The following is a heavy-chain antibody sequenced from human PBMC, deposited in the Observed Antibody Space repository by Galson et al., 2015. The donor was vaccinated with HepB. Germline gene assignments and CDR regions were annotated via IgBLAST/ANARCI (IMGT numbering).Heavy chain of an antibody. CDR2: IYYTGTT. CDR1: GGSVSSRPYY. D-gene: IGHD3-10*01. J-gene: IGHJ3*02. V-gene: IGHV4-61*01. Sequence: SETLSLTCTVSGGSVSSRPYYWSWIRQPPGKGLEWIGYIYYTGTTSYSPSLKSRVTILIDTSKNQFSLGLSSVTAADTAVYYCTRVESRRGNAFDMWGQGTMVTVSS. CDR3: TRVESRRGNAFDM.